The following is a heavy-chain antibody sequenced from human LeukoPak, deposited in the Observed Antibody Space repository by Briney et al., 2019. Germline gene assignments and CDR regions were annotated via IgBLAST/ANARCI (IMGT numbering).Heavy chain of an antibody. D-gene: IGHD6-13*01. CDR2: IKQDGSEK. CDR1: GFTFTSYW. V-gene: IGHV3-7*01. CDR3: AREPVAAAGTYHDY. Sequence: TGGSLRLSCAASGFTFTSYWMNWVRQAPGKGLEWVAKIKQDGSEKYYVDSVKGRFTISRDNAKNSLYLQMNSLRAEDTAVYYCAREPVAAAGTYHDYWGQGTLVTVSS. J-gene: IGHJ4*02.